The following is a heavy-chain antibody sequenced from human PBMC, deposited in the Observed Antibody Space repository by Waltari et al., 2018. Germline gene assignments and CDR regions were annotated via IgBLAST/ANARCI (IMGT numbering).Heavy chain of an antibody. Sequence: WGVWVRQSPGNGLEWIGEIYHSGKTYYNPSLKSRVTISVDKSKNQFSLNLSSVTAADTAVYYGAADRGVGLYFDYWGQGTLVTVSS. CDR1: W. V-gene: IGHV4-4*02. J-gene: IGHJ4*02. D-gene: IGHD2-8*02. CDR2: IYHSGKT. CDR3: AADRGVGLYFDY.